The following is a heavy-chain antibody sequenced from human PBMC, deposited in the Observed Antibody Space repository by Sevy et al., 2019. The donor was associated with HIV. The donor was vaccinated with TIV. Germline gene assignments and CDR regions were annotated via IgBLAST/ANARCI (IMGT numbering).Heavy chain of an antibody. CDR3: AKAHADWSGGTWYTGHYYFDMGV. Sequence: GGSLRLSCAASGFAFSDYAMHWVRQAPGKGLEWVAAISYAGDNKYFADSVKGRFTVSKDNSKNTLYLEMNSLRAEDTAVYYCAKAHADWSGGTWYTGHYYFDMGVLGRGATVTVSS. J-gene: IGHJ6*02. CDR2: ISYAGDNK. D-gene: IGHD2-15*01. CDR1: GFAFSDYA. V-gene: IGHV3-30*18.